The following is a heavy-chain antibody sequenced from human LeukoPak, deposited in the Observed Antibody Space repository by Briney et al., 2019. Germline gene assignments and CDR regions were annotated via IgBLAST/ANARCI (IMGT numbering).Heavy chain of an antibody. V-gene: IGHV4-4*02. D-gene: IGHD3-22*01. CDR1: GGSISSSNW. Sequence: PSGTLSLTCAVSGGSISSSNWWSWVRQPPGKGLEWIGEIYHSGSTNYNPSLKSRVTISVDTSKNQFSLKLSSVTAADTAVYYCARDRPDYYDSSGYRLPTYFDHWGQGTLVTVSS. J-gene: IGHJ4*02. CDR3: ARDRPDYYDSSGYRLPTYFDH. CDR2: IYHSGST.